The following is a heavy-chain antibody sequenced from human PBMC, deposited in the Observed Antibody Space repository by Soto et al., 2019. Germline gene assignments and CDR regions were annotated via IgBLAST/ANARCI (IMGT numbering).Heavy chain of an antibody. J-gene: IGHJ4*02. D-gene: IGHD3-10*01. CDR2: IKSKTDGGTT. V-gene: IGHV3-15*01. Sequence: GGSLRLSCVASGFTFSNAWMSWVRQAPGKGLEWVGRIKSKTDGGTTDYAAPVKGRFTISRDDSKNTLYLQMNSLKTEDTAVYYCTTVAYYYGSGKGYWGQGTLVTVSS. CDR1: GFTFSNAW. CDR3: TTVAYYYGSGKGY.